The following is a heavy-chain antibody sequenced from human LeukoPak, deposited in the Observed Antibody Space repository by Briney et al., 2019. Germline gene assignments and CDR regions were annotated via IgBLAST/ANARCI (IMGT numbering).Heavy chain of an antibody. CDR2: ISDSGDNT. D-gene: IGHD2-15*01. Sequence: PGGSLRLSCVASGFTFSSYAMSWVRQAPGKGLEWVSTISDSGDNTYYAASVRGRFTISRDTSRSTLYLQMNSLRAEDAAVYYCAKAPVTSCRGAFCYPFDYWGQGTLVTVSS. CDR1: GFTFSSYA. J-gene: IGHJ4*02. CDR3: AKAPVTSCRGAFCYPFDY. V-gene: IGHV3-23*01.